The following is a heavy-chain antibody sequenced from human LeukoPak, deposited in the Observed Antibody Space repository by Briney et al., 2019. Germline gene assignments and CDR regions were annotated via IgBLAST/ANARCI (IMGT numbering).Heavy chain of an antibody. J-gene: IGHJ4*02. CDR1: GFTFGDYA. V-gene: IGHV3-49*04. Sequence: QPGRSLRLSCTASGFTFGDYAMNWVCQAPGKGLEWVGFIRSKAYGGTTEYAASVKGRFTISRDDSKSIAYLQMNSLKTEDTAVYYCVRVVTRVIFDYWGQGTLVTVSS. CDR2: IRSKAYGGTT. D-gene: IGHD5-18*01. CDR3: VRVVTRVIFDY.